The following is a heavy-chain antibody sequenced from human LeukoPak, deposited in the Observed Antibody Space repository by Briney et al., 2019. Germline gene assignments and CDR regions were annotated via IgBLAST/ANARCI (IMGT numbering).Heavy chain of an antibody. V-gene: IGHV3-23*01. CDR2: ISNADAYT. Sequence: GGSLRLPCTASGFTFSDYVMNWVRQAPGKGLEWVSVISNADAYTSYTGSVKGRFTISRDNSKDTLYLQMNDLRAEDTAVYYCVKDGPITGIYLCAWGQGTLVTVSS. J-gene: IGHJ5*02. CDR1: GFTFSDYV. D-gene: IGHD1-1*01. CDR3: VKDGPITGIYLCA.